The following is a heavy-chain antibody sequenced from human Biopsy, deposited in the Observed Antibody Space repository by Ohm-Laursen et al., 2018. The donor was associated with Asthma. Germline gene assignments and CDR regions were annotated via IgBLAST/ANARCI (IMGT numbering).Heavy chain of an antibody. D-gene: IGHD5-12*01. V-gene: IGHV1-46*01. J-gene: IGHJ6*02. CDR2: INPPTGDT. Sequence: ASVKVSCKASGYTFTSYYIHWVRQAPGQGLEWVGIINPPTGDTSYAQKFLGRVTVTRDTSTSTAYMELSSLSSEDTAVYYCARGYSGSDRIVYYYSGLEVWGQGTTVTVSS. CDR1: GYTFTSYY. CDR3: ARGYSGSDRIVYYYSGLEV.